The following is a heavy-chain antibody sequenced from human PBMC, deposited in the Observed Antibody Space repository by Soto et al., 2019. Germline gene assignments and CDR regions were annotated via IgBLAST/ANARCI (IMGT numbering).Heavy chain of an antibody. Sequence: PGGSLRLSCAASGFTFSIYAMSWVRQAPGKGLEWVSAISGSGGSTYYADSVKGRFTISRDNSKNTLYLRMNSLRAEDTAVHYGAQDWGPSWEEAFDIWGQGTLVTVSS. CDR3: AQDWGPSWEEAFDI. V-gene: IGHV3-23*01. CDR2: ISGSGGST. D-gene: IGHD1-26*01. J-gene: IGHJ3*02. CDR1: GFTFSIYA.